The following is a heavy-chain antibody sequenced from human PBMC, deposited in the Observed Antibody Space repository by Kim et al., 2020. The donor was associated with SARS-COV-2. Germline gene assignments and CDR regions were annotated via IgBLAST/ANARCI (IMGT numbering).Heavy chain of an antibody. J-gene: IGHJ4*02. CDR2: ITASGVST. V-gene: IGHV3-23*01. CDR3: AKGKTVTKDPPDY. Sequence: GGSLRLSCAASGFTFSTYAMIWVRQAPGKGLEWVSGITASGVSTFYADSVNGRFTISRDNSKNTVYLQMNSLRAEDTAVYYCAKGKTVTKDPPDYWGQGTLVTVSS. D-gene: IGHD4-17*01. CDR1: GFTFSTYA.